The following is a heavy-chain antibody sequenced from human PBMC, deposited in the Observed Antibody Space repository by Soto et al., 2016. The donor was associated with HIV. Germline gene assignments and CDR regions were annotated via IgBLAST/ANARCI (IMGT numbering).Heavy chain of an antibody. D-gene: IGHD3-10*01. CDR2: ISADNGYT. Sequence: QVQLVQSGAEVKKPGASVNVSCKASGYTFTSFGINWVRQAPGQGLEWMGWISADNGYTEYAQNVQGRVTVTTDTSTSTAYMELRSLRSDDTAVYYCARGWFADYWGQGTLVTVSS. CDR3: ARGWFADY. V-gene: IGHV1-18*01. J-gene: IGHJ4*02. CDR1: GYTFTSFG.